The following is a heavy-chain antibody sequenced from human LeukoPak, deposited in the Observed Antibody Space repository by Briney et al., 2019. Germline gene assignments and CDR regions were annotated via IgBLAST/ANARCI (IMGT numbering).Heavy chain of an antibody. CDR3: ARGRAYSSSWYFEGNWFDP. V-gene: IGHV1-69*04. D-gene: IGHD6-13*01. CDR1: GGTFSSYV. J-gene: IGHJ5*02. CDR2: IIPILHIA. Sequence: ASVKVSCKASGGTFSSYVINWVRQAPGQGLEWMGRIIPILHIANYAQRFQGRVTITADKSTSTAYMELSSLRSEDTAVYYCARGRAYSSSWYFEGNWFDPWGQGTLVTVSS.